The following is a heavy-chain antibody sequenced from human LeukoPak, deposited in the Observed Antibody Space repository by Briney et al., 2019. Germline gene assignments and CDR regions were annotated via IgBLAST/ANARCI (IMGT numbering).Heavy chain of an antibody. CDR3: ARGVPAADHFDY. CDR2: INPTSGGT. Sequence: ASVKVSCKASGYTFTGYYMHWVRQAPGQGLEWMGWINPTSGGTNYAQKFQGWVTMTRDTSISTAYMELSRLRSDDTAVYYCARGVPAADHFDYWGQGTLVTVSS. V-gene: IGHV1-2*04. J-gene: IGHJ4*02. D-gene: IGHD2-2*01. CDR1: GYTFTGYY.